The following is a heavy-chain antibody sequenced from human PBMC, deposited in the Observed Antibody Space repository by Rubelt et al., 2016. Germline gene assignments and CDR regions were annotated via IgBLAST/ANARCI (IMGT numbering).Heavy chain of an antibody. CDR3: VAEGFNYHGMDV. CDR1: GGSISSDSF. J-gene: IGHJ6*02. V-gene: IGHV4-39*07. CDR2: LYDSGST. Sequence: QLQLQQSGPGLVKSSETLSLACTASGGSISSDSFWGWIRQPPGKGLEWIGGLYDSGSTCFHPSLRSRVTVSLDASKNQFVLKLIAVTAADTAGYYCVAEGFNYHGMDVWGQGTTVTVAS.